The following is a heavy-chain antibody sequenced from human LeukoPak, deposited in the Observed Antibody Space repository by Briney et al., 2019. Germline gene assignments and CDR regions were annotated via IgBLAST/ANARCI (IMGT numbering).Heavy chain of an antibody. V-gene: IGHV3-21*01. Sequence: PGGSLRLSCTASGFTFSSYNMNWVRQAPGKGLEWVSSISSSSSYIYYADSVKGRFTISRDNAKNSVYLQMNSLRAEDTAVYYCARVINLYGSARYYDYWGQGTLVTVSS. CDR2: ISSSSSYI. CDR3: ARVINLYGSARYYDY. J-gene: IGHJ4*02. D-gene: IGHD3-10*01. CDR1: GFTFSSYN.